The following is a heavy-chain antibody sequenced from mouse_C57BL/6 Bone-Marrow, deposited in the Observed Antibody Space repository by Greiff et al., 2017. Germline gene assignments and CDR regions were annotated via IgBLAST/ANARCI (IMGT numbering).Heavy chain of an antibody. J-gene: IGHJ3*01. V-gene: IGHV1-50*01. CDR2: IEPSDGYT. CDR1: GYSFTTYW. Sequence: QVQLQQPGAALVKPGASVKLSCKASGYSFTTYWLQWLQQRPGQGLEWIGEIEPSDGYTNYNQKFKGNATLTVDTTSSTAYMQLSSLTSEDSAVYYWARFEYYGGSYELAYWGQGTLVTVSA. CDR3: ARFEYYGGSYELAY. D-gene: IGHD1-1*01.